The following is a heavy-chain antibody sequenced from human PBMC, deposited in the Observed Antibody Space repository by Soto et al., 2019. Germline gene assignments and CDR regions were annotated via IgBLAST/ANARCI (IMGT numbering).Heavy chain of an antibody. Sequence: PGGSLRLSCAVSGFTFNSYSMNGVRQAPGKGLEWVSSISSFSNYMSYTDSVKGRFTISRDNARNSLYLQMNSLRAEDTAVYYCAKTQNDILDYWGQGTLVTLSS. V-gene: IGHV3-21*01. CDR1: GFTFNSYS. D-gene: IGHD3-9*01. CDR3: AKTQNDILDY. J-gene: IGHJ4*02. CDR2: ISSFSNYM.